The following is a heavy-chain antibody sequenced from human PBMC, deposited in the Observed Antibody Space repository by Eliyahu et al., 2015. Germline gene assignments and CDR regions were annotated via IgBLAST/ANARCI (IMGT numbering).Heavy chain of an antibody. V-gene: IGHV1-2*02. D-gene: IGHD3-9*01. CDR2: LNTKTGGT. J-gene: IGHJ5*02. CDR1: GYTFSGYH. Sequence: QGQLVQSGAAVKRPGASVXVXCKASGYTFSGYHLHWVRQAPGQGLEWMGWLNTKTGGTNFARKFDLRXSVTRDTAINTAYLELSNLRFDDTAVYYCARDYDIMNGNWFDIWGQGTVVTVSS. CDR3: ARDYDIMNGNWFDI.